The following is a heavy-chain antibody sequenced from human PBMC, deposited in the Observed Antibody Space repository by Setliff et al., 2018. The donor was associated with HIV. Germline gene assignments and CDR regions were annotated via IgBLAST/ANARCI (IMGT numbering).Heavy chain of an antibody. CDR3: ASPYYYDSSGYWYFDL. V-gene: IGHV4-4*08. CDR2: IYESAYS. CDR1: GGSMDNYY. J-gene: IGHJ2*01. D-gene: IGHD3-22*01. Sequence: ETLSLTCIVSGGSMDNYYWNWVRQTPGKGLEWIGYIYESAYSHYTVSLRSRVSLSVDTSKNQFSLKLSSVTATDTAVYYCASPYYYDSSGYWYFDLWGRGTLVTVSS.